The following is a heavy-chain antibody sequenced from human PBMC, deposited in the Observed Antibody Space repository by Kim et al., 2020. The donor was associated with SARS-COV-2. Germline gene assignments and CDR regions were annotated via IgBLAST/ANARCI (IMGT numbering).Heavy chain of an antibody. V-gene: IGHV3-13*01. J-gene: IGHJ2*01. CDR1: GFTFSSYD. D-gene: IGHD3-22*01. CDR2: IGTAGDT. CDR3: ARGVRYYDSSGYYYVGPYFDL. Sequence: GGSLRLSCAASGFTFSSYDMHWVRQATGKGLEWVSAIGTAGDTYYPGSVKGRFTISRENAKNSLYLQMNSLRAGDTAVYYCARGVRYYDSSGYYYVGPYFDLWGPGTLVTVSS.